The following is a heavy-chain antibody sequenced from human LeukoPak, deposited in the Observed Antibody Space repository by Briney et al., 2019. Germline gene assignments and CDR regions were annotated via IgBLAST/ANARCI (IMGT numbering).Heavy chain of an antibody. D-gene: IGHD2-21*02. CDR3: ARVWAFFCGDNCYPFTH. V-gene: IGHV1-2*02. Sequence: ASVKVSCKASGYTFTDYYIHWVRQAPGQGLEWMGWIHHDGGDTKYAQRFQGRVTMTRDTSITTAYMELNRLTSDDTAIYYCARVWAFFCGDNCYPFTHWGQGTQVTLSS. J-gene: IGHJ4*02. CDR1: GYTFTDYY. CDR2: IHHDGGDT.